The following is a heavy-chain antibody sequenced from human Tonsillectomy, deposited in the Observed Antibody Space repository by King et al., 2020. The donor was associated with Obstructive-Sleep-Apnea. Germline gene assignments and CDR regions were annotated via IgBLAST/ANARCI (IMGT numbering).Heavy chain of an antibody. J-gene: IGHJ5*02. V-gene: IGHV4-34*01. Sequence: VQLQQWGAGLLKPSEPLSLTCAVYGGSFSGYYWSWIRQPPGKGLEWIGEINHSGSTNYNPSLKSRVTISVDTSKNQFSLKLSSVTAADTAVYYCARKAKQWLVRSGWFDPWGQGTLVTVSS. CDR3: ARKAKQWLVRSGWFDP. CDR2: INHSGST. D-gene: IGHD6-19*01. CDR1: GGSFSGYY.